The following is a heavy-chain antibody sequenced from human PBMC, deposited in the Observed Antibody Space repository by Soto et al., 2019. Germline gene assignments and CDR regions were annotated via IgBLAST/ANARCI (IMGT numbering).Heavy chain of an antibody. CDR1: GFTFSTYA. V-gene: IGHV3-23*01. Sequence: GGSLRLSCAASGFTFSTYAMTWVRQAPGKGLEWVSSISVSGATTYYPDSVKGRFTIFRDNSKNTLYLQMNSLRAEDTAVYYCAKFSSGGLRYYYGMDVWGQGTTVTVSS. CDR2: ISVSGATT. D-gene: IGHD6-19*01. CDR3: AKFSSGGLRYYYGMDV. J-gene: IGHJ6*02.